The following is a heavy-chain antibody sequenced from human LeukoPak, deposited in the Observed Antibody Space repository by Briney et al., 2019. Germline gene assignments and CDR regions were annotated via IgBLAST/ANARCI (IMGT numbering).Heavy chain of an antibody. J-gene: IGHJ4*02. Sequence: ASVKVSFKASGYTFTGYHIHWVRQAPGQGLEWMGRINPYSGDTNFAQKSQGRVTMTRDTSITTAYMDLSSLTPDDTAVYFCAKDQGSLTRSSYTGYWGQGTQVTVSS. V-gene: IGHV1-2*06. CDR3: AKDQGSLTRSSYTGY. CDR2: INPYSGDT. CDR1: GYTFTGYH. D-gene: IGHD6-6*01.